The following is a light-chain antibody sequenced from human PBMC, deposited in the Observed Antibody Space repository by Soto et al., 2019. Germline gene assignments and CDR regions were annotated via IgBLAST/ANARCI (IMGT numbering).Light chain of an antibody. Sequence: EIVMTQSPATLSVSPGERASLSCRASQSVSTDLAWYQQKPAQAPGLLIYGASTRATGIPARFSGGGSGTEFTLTISSLQSADFAVYYCQQYNEWPLTFGGGTKVEIK. CDR3: QQYNEWPLT. CDR2: GAS. J-gene: IGKJ4*01. V-gene: IGKV3-15*01. CDR1: QSVSTD.